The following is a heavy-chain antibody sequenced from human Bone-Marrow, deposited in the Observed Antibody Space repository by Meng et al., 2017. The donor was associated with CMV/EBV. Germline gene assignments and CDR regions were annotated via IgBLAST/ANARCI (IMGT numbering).Heavy chain of an antibody. J-gene: IGHJ4*02. CDR2: IKPDGSDQ. CDR1: GFTFSSHW. V-gene: IGHV3-7*01. D-gene: IGHD2-2*01. Sequence: GESLKISCAASGFTFSSHWMRWVRQAPGKGLEWVASIKPDGSDQYYVASVKGRFTVSRDNAQKSLSLQLDSLRVEDTALYYCTGDEITVSGANFDSWGRGTLVTVPS. CDR3: TGDEITVSGANFDS.